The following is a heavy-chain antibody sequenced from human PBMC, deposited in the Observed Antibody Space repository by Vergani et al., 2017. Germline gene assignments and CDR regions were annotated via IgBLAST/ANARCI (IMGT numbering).Heavy chain of an antibody. D-gene: IGHD3-3*01. J-gene: IGHJ4*02. V-gene: IGHV3-74*01. CDR3: ASGGYYDFWSGYTAVDY. Sequence: EVQLVESGGGLVQPGGSLRLSCAASGFTFSSYWMHWVRQAPGKGLVWVSRINSDGSSTRYADSVKGRFTISRDNAKNTLYLQMNSLRAEDTAVYYCASGGYYDFWSGYTAVDYWGQGTLVTVSS. CDR1: GFTFSSYW. CDR2: INSDGSST.